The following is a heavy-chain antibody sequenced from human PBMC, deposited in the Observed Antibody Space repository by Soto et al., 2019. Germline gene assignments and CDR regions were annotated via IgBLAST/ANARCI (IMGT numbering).Heavy chain of an antibody. V-gene: IGHV3-30-3*01. D-gene: IGHD4-4*01. CDR2: ISYDGSNK. CDR1: GFTFSSYA. CDR3: ARPLWRDDYNWGYSDL. Sequence: QVQLVESGGGVVQPGRSLRLSCAASGFTFSSYAMHWVRQAPGKGLEWVAVISYDGSNKYYADSVKGRFTISRDNSKNTLYLQMNSLRREATAVYYCARPLWRDDYNWGYSDLWGPGTLVTVSS. J-gene: IGHJ2*01.